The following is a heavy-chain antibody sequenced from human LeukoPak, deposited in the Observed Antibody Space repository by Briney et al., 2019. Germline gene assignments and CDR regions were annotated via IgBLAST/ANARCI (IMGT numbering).Heavy chain of an antibody. CDR3: ATADRGAFDI. CDR2: ISGSGGST. V-gene: IGHV3-23*01. Sequence: SGGSMRLSCAASGFTFSSYAMSWVRQAPGKGLEWVSAISGSGGSTYYADSVKGRFTISRDNAKNSLYLQMNSLRVDDTAVYYCATADRGAFDIWGQGTMVIVSS. CDR1: GFTFSSYA. J-gene: IGHJ3*02.